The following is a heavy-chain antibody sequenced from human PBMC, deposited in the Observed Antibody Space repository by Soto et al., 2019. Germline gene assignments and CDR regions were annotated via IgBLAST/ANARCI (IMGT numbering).Heavy chain of an antibody. CDR1: GYTFTSYA. Sequence: QVQLVQSGAEEKKPGASVKVSCKASGYTFTSYAMHWVRQAPGQRLEWMGWINAGNGNTKYSQKFQGRVTITRDISASTAYMELCSLRSEDTAVYYCARSIVVVTALDYWGQGTLVTVSS. V-gene: IGHV1-3*05. CDR2: INAGNGNT. D-gene: IGHD2-21*02. CDR3: ARSIVVVTALDY. J-gene: IGHJ4*02.